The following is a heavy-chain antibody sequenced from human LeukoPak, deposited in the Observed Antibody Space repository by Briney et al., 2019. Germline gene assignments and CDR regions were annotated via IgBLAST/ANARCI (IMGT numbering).Heavy chain of an antibody. J-gene: IGHJ5*02. D-gene: IGHD2-15*01. CDR1: GYTFTVYY. Sequence: ASVKVSCKASGYTFTVYYMHWVRQAPGQGLEWMGWINPNSGGTNYAQKFQGRVTMTRDTSISTAYMELSRLRSDDTAVYYCAICLRRSPPNWFDPWGQGTLVTVSS. V-gene: IGHV1-2*02. CDR3: AICLRRSPPNWFDP. CDR2: INPNSGGT.